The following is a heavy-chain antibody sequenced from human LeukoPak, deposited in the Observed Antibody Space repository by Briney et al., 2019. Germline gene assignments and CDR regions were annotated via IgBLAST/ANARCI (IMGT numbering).Heavy chain of an antibody. CDR2: INPSGGST. D-gene: IGHD6-13*01. CDR3: ARDPIAAAAAGDP. V-gene: IGHV1-46*01. CDR1: GYTFTSYY. Sequence: ASVKVSCKASGYTFTSYYMHWVRQAPGQGLEWMGIINPSGGSTSYAQKFQGRVTMTRDTSTSTVYVELSSLGSEDTAVYYCARDPIAAAAAGDPWGRGTLVTVSS. J-gene: IGHJ5*02.